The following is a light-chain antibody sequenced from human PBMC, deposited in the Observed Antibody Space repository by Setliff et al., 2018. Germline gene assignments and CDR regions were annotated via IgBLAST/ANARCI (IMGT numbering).Light chain of an antibody. CDR1: SSYFGRYDY. CDR2: GNN. Sequence: QSVLTQPPSASGSPGQSVTISCTGTSSYFGRYDYVSWYQQLPGTAPKLLIYGNNIRPSGVPDRFSGSQSGTSASLAITGLHAEDEADYYCQSYDSSLSAYVFGTGTKGTVL. V-gene: IGLV1-40*01. J-gene: IGLJ1*01. CDR3: QSYDSSLSAYV.